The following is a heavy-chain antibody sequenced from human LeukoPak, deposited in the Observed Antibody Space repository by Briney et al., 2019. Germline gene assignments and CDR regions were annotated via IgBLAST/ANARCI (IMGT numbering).Heavy chain of an antibody. D-gene: IGHD3-22*01. Sequence: GGSLRLSCAASGFTFSDYYVSWIRQAPGKGLEWVSYIGDSGTPIYYANSVKGRFTISRDNAKSSLYLQMDSLRAEDAAVYYCVRGPSDSSLPGYWGQGTLVTVSS. CDR3: VRGPSDSSLPGY. CDR2: IGDSGTPI. J-gene: IGHJ4*02. CDR1: GFTFSDYY. V-gene: IGHV3-11*01.